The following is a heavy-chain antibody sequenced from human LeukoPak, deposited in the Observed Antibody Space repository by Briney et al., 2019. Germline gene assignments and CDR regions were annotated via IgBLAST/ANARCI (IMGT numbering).Heavy chain of an antibody. Sequence: GESLKISCKGSGYSFTNYWINWVRQMPGKGLEWMGRIDPSGSYTDYSPSFQGHVTISIDKSISTAYLQWSSLKASDTAMYYCARHSNYDTLTGYPHWGQGTLVTVSS. CDR1: GYSFTNYW. J-gene: IGHJ4*02. V-gene: IGHV5-10-1*01. CDR3: ARHSNYDTLTGYPH. D-gene: IGHD3-9*01. CDR2: IDPSGSYT.